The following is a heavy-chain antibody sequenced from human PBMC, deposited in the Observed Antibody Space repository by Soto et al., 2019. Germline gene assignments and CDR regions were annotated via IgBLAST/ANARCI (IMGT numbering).Heavy chain of an antibody. CDR3: ARSIVVVTAADY. Sequence: ASVKVYCKAAGYTFAVYAMHWVRQAPGQRLEWMGWINAGNGNTKYSQKFQGRVTITRDTSASTAYMELSSLRSEDTAVYYCARSIVVVTAADYWGQGTLVTVSS. CDR1: GYTFAVYA. CDR2: INAGNGNT. V-gene: IGHV1-3*01. D-gene: IGHD2-21*02. J-gene: IGHJ4*02.